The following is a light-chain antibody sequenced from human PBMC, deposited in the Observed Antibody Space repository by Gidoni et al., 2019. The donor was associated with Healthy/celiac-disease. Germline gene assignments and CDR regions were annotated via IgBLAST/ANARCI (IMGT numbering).Light chain of an antibody. CDR2: SKN. Sequence: QSVLTQPPSASGTPGQRVTISFSGSSSNIGSNPVNWYQQLPGTAPKLLIYSKNQRPSGVPDRFSGSKSGTSASLAISGLQSEDEADYYCAAWDDSLNGVVFGGGTKLTVL. CDR3: AAWDDSLNGVV. CDR1: SSNIGSNP. V-gene: IGLV1-44*01. J-gene: IGLJ2*01.